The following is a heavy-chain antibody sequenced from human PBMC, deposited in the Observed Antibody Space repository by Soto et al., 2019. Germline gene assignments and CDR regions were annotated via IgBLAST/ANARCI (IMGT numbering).Heavy chain of an antibody. CDR2: IHHSGST. D-gene: IGHD2-2*01. V-gene: IGHV4-4*02. CDR1: GDSISSSNW. Sequence: SETLSLTCAVSGDSISSSNWWNWVRQPPGKGLEWIGEIHHSGSTNYNPSLKSRVTISVDKSKNQFSLNLNSVTAADTAVYYCARVRQYCSSTSCYLDPWGQGTLVTAPQ. J-gene: IGHJ5*02. CDR3: ARVRQYCSSTSCYLDP.